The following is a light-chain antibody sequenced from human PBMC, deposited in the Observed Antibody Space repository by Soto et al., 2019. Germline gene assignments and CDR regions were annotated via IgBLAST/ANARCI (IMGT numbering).Light chain of an antibody. CDR2: AAS. J-gene: IGKJ5*01. Sequence: EILMTQSPATLSVSPGERASLSCRASQSISRNLAWYQQNPGQAPRLLIYAASTRATGIPARFSGSGSGTEFTLTISSLQSEDFAVYYCQQYNTWPPITFGPGTRLEIK. V-gene: IGKV3-15*01. CDR1: QSISRN. CDR3: QQYNTWPPIT.